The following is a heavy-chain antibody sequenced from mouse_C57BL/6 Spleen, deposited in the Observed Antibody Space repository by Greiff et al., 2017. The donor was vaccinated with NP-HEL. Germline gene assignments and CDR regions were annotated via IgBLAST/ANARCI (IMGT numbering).Heavy chain of an antibody. CDR1: GYTFTSYW. V-gene: IGHV1-64*01. Sequence: QVQLQQPGAELVKPGASVKLSCKASGYTFTSYWMHWVKQRPGQGLEWIGMIHPNSGSTNYNEKFKSKATLTVDKSSSTAYMQLSSLTSEDSAVSYCARSARSSYSNYFDYWGQGTTLTVSS. J-gene: IGHJ2*01. CDR3: ARSARSSYSNYFDY. CDR2: IHPNSGST. D-gene: IGHD2-5*01.